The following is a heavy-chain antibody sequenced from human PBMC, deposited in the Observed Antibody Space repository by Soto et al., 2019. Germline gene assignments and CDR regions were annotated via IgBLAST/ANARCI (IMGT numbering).Heavy chain of an antibody. J-gene: IGHJ4*02. CDR3: AREDYYDSSGLFDY. D-gene: IGHD3-22*01. Sequence: VKVSCKASGGTFSSYAISWVRQAPGQGLEWMGGIIPIFGTANYAQKFQGRVTITADESTSTAYMELSSLRSEDTAVYYCAREDYYDSSGLFDYWGQGTLVTVSS. V-gene: IGHV1-69*01. CDR1: GGTFSSYA. CDR2: IIPIFGTA.